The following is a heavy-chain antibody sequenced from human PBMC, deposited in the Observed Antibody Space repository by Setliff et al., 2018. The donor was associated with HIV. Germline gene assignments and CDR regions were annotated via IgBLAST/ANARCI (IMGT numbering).Heavy chain of an antibody. Sequence: RASVKVSCKVYGYTVAEFSMHWVRQAPGKGLEWVAGFDPEDGVTFYAQNFQGRVTMTEDTSTDTAYMELSSLRSEDTAVYYCATDPGSLIWFGGSKVNVWGQGTTVTVS. CDR1: GYTVAEFS. J-gene: IGHJ6*02. V-gene: IGHV1-24*01. CDR2: FDPEDGVT. CDR3: ATDPGSLIWFGGSKVNV. D-gene: IGHD3-10*01.